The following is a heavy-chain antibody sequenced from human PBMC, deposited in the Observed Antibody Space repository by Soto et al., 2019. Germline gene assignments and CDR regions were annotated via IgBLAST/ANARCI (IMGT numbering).Heavy chain of an antibody. CDR2: ISGSGGST. CDR3: AKDPTIVVVPAAMAP. D-gene: IGHD2-2*01. Sequence: GGSLRLSCAASGFTFSSYAMSWVRQAPGKGLEWASAISGSGGSTYYADSVKGRFTISRDNSKNTLYLQMNSLRAEDTAVYYCAKDPTIVVVPAAMAPWGQGTQVTSPQ. V-gene: IGHV3-23*01. CDR1: GFTFSSYA. J-gene: IGHJ5*02.